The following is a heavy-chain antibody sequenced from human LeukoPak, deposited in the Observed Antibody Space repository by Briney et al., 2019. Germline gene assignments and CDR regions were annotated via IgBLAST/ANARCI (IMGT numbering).Heavy chain of an antibody. V-gene: IGHV3-30*02. J-gene: IGHJ4*02. CDR2: VRDDGSTK. CDR3: AKTVSSSWGFFDS. D-gene: IGHD6-6*01. CDR1: GFTFRSYG. Sequence: PGGSLRLSCAASGFTFRSYGMHWVRQAPGKGLGWMAFVRDDGSTKYYADSVKGRFTISRDNSKSTLFLQMNSLRAEDTAVYFCAKTVSSSWGFFDSWGQGTLVTVSS.